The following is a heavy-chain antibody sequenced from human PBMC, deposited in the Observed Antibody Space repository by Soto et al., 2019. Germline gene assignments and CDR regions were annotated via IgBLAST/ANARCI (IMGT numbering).Heavy chain of an antibody. D-gene: IGHD2-15*01. Sequence: QVQLVQAGAEVKKPGASVKVSCQASGYTFTNYAISWVRHAPGQGREWMGWISASTRNTDQAQNFQGRVTMTIDTSPNTANMELRSLRSDATAVYYCARCYCSVGSCYACWHFDLWGRGTLVTVSS. CDR2: ISASTRNT. CDR1: GYTFTNYA. J-gene: IGHJ2*01. V-gene: IGHV1-18*01. CDR3: ARCYCSVGSCYACWHFDL.